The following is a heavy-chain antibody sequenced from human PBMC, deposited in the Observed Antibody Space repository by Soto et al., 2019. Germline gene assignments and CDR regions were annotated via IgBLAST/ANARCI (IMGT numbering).Heavy chain of an antibody. CDR2: INPNSGDT. J-gene: IGHJ6*02. Sequence: ASVKVSCKASGYTFSGYDIHWVRQAPGQGLEWMGWINPNSGDTNYAQKLQGRVTMTTGTSITTAYMELSSLRSDDTAVYYCARDPGLRGVLGWPLDVWGQGTKVTVYS. CDR1: GYTFSGYD. V-gene: IGHV1-2*02. CDR3: ARDPGLRGVLGWPLDV. D-gene: IGHD3-3*01.